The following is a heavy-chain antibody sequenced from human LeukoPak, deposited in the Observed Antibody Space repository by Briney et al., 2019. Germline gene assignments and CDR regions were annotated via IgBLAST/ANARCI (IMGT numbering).Heavy chain of an antibody. CDR3: ATPPEDYGDYYYYGMDV. Sequence: GASVKVSCKASGYTFTGYYMHWLRQAPGQGREWMGWINPNSGGTNYAQKFQGRVTITRDTSISTPYMELSRLRSDDTAVYYCATPPEDYGDYYYYGMDVWGQGTTVTVSS. CDR1: GYTFTGYY. V-gene: IGHV1-2*02. J-gene: IGHJ6*02. CDR2: INPNSGGT. D-gene: IGHD4-17*01.